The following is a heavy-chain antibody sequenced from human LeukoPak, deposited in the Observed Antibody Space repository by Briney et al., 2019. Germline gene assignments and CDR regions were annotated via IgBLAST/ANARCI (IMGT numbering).Heavy chain of an antibody. CDR1: GGTFSSYA. D-gene: IGHD3-22*01. Sequence: GASVKVSCKASGGTFSSYAISWVRQAPGQGLEWMGGIIPIFGTANYAQKFQGRVTITTDESTSTAYMELSSLRSEDTAVYYCTRDGYYYDSSGDKLFDYWGQGTLVTVSS. V-gene: IGHV1-69*05. J-gene: IGHJ4*02. CDR3: TRDGYYYDSSGDKLFDY. CDR2: IIPIFGTA.